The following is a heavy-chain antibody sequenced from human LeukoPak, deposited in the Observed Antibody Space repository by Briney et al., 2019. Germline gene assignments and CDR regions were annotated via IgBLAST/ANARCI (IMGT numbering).Heavy chain of an antibody. V-gene: IGHV1-2*02. Sequence: GASVKVSCKASGYTFTGYYMHWVRQAPGQGPEWLGWINPNGGGAHFAQNFQGRVTLTRDTSISTAYMELSRLRSDDTAVYYCARDITDNSGSGSYPHWFDPWGQGTLVTVSS. D-gene: IGHD3-10*01. CDR3: ARDITDNSGSGSYPHWFDP. J-gene: IGHJ5*02. CDR2: INPNGGGA. CDR1: GYTFTGYY.